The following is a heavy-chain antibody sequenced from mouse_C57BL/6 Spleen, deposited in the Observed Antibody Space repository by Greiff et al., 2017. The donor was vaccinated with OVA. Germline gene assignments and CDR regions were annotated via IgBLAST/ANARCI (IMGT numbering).Heavy chain of an antibody. CDR3: AKDLPRDAMDY. V-gene: IGHV1-85*01. D-gene: IGHD3-3*01. Sequence: VQRVESGPELVKPGASVKLSCKASGYTFTSYDINWVKQRPGQGLEWIGWIYPRDGSTKYNEKFKGKATLTVDTSSSTAYMELHSLTSEDSAVYFCAKDLPRDAMDYWGQGTSVTVSS. J-gene: IGHJ4*01. CDR1: GYTFTSYD. CDR2: IYPRDGST.